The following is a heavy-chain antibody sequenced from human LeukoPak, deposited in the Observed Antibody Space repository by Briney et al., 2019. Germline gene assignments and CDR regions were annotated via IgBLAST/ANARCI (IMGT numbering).Heavy chain of an antibody. Sequence: GGSLRLSCAASGFTFSSYAMHWVRQAPGKGLEWVAVISYDGSNKYYADSVKGRFTISRDNSKNTLYLQMNSLRAEDTAVYYCARSELQRLYYFDYWGQGTLVTVSS. D-gene: IGHD1-26*01. V-gene: IGHV3-30*04. CDR2: ISYDGSNK. J-gene: IGHJ4*02. CDR3: ARSELQRLYYFDY. CDR1: GFTFSSYA.